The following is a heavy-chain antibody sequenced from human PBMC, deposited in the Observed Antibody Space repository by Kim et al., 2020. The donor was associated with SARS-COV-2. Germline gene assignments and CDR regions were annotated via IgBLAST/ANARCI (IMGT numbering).Heavy chain of an antibody. V-gene: IGHV3-23*01. CDR1: GFPLRNYM. CDR3: AKEIRVPTILRYFDY. J-gene: IGHJ4*02. D-gene: IGHD3-9*01. Sequence: GGSLRLSCAASGFPLRNYMMTWVRQVPGKGLEWVSPISGGGDTTYYAYSVKGRFSISRDNSRNTVFLQMNSLRAEDTALYYCAKEIRVPTILRYFDYWGPGTLVTVSS. CDR2: ISGGGDTT.